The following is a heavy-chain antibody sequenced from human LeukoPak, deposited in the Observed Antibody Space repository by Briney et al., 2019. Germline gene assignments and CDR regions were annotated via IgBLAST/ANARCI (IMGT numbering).Heavy chain of an antibody. CDR1: GYTFTSYG. Sequence: GASVKVSCKASGYTFTSYGISWVRQAPGQGLEWMGWMNPNSGNTGYAQKFQGRVTMTRNTSISTAYMELSSLRSDDTAVYYCARGGDIVVVPAAYTYYYMDVWGKGTTVTVSS. J-gene: IGHJ6*03. V-gene: IGHV1-8*02. D-gene: IGHD2-2*01. CDR3: ARGGDIVVVPAAYTYYYMDV. CDR2: MNPNSGNT.